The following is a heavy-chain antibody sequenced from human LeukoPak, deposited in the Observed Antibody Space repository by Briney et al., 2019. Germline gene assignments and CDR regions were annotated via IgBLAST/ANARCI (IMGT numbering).Heavy chain of an antibody. CDR2: LYSGSNT. D-gene: IGHD3-22*01. CDR1: GFTVSANY. CDR3: ARSSGIYLYFDD. Sequence: PGGSLRLSCAASGFTVSANYMSWVRQAPGKGPEWVSVLYSGSNTYYADSVKGRFTISRDNSKNTLYLQMSSLRAEDTAVYYCARSSGIYLYFDDWGQGTLVTVSS. V-gene: IGHV3-53*01. J-gene: IGHJ4*02.